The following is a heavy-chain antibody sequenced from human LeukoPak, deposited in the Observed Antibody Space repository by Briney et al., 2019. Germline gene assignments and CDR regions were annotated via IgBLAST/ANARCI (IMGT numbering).Heavy chain of an antibody. V-gene: IGHV4-4*07. CDR2: IYTSGST. CDR1: GGSISSYY. J-gene: IGHJ4*02. D-gene: IGHD6-19*01. CDR3: AREGPSSGWSGFDY. Sequence: KPSETLSLTCTVSGGSISSYYWSWIRQPAGKGLEWIGRIYTSGSTNYNPSLKSRVTMSVDTSKNQFSLKLSSVTAADTAVYYCAREGPSSGWSGFDYWGQGTLVTVSS.